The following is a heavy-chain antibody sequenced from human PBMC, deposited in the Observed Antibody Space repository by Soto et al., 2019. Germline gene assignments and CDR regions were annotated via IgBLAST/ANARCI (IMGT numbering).Heavy chain of an antibody. CDR1: GGSFSGYY. J-gene: IGHJ3*02. V-gene: IGHV4-34*01. CDR2: INHSGST. CDR3: VRGGTTGTAYAFDI. Sequence: QVQLQQWGAGLLKPSETLSLTCAVYGGSFSGYYWSWIRQPPGKGLEWIGEINHSGSTNYNPSLKSRVTISVDTSKNQFSLKLSSVTAADTAVYYCVRGGTTGTAYAFDIWGQGTMVTVSS. D-gene: IGHD1-1*01.